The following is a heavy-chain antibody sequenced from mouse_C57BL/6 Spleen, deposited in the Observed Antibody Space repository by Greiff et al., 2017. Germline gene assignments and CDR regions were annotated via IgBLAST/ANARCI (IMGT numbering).Heavy chain of an antibody. D-gene: IGHD1-1*01. CDR3: ARGGYDGSGYFDV. CDR2: INPNNGGT. CDR1: GYTFTDYY. J-gene: IGHJ1*03. V-gene: IGHV1-26*01. Sequence: EVQLQQSGPELVKPGASVKISCKASGYTFTDYYMNWVKQSHGKSLEWIGDINPNNGGTSYNQKFKGKATLTVDKSSSTAYMELRSLTSEDSAVYYGARGGYDGSGYFDVWGTGTTVTVSS.